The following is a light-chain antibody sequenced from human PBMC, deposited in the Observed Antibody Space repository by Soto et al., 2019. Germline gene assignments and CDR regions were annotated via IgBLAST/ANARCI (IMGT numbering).Light chain of an antibody. CDR1: QSVSTY. Sequence: EIVLTQSPATLSLSPGERATLSCRASQSVSTYLAWYQQKPGQAPRLLIYDASSRATGIPARFSGSGSGTEFTITISSLEPEDFAVYYCHQRNNSPVTFGQGTRVEIK. CDR3: HQRNNSPVT. V-gene: IGKV3-11*01. J-gene: IGKJ1*01. CDR2: DAS.